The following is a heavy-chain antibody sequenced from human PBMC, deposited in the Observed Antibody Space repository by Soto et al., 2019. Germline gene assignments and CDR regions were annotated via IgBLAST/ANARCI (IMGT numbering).Heavy chain of an antibody. CDR3: AHTKDSSGFLTS. CDR2: IHWNDDK. V-gene: IGHV2-5*01. J-gene: IGHJ5*02. Sequence: GPGPTLVNPTQTLTLTCSISGFSLSAYGVRVIWFRQPPGETLEWLALIHWNDDKRYSPYLKSRLTITKDTSKNQVVLTLTNLDPLDTGTYFCAHTKDSSGFLTSWGQGILVTVSS. D-gene: IGHD3-22*01. CDR1: GFSLSAYGVR.